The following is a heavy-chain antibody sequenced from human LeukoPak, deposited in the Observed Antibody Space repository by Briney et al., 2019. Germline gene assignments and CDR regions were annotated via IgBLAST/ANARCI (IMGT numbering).Heavy chain of an antibody. V-gene: IGHV3-74*01. CDR1: GFTFSNYW. CDR3: TRDGYRLDVFDI. Sequence: PGGSLRLSCAASGFTFSNYWMYWVRQAPGKGLVWVSRASSDGSITTYADGVKGRFTISRDNAKNTLYLQIDSLKAEDTAIYYCTRDGYRLDVFDIWGQGTMVTVSS. CDR2: ASSDGSIT. J-gene: IGHJ3*02. D-gene: IGHD1-1*01.